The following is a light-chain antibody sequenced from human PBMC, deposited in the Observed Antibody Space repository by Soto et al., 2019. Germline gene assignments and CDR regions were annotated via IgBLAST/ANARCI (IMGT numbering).Light chain of an antibody. J-gene: IGLJ3*02. V-gene: IGLV2-14*01. CDR2: EVR. CDR1: SSDVGGYNY. CDR3: TSYTPTGALV. Sequence: QSALTQPASVSGSPGQSIAISCTGSSSDVGGYNYVSWYQHRPGKAPRLMIYEVRNRLSGVSNRFSGSKSGNTASLTISGLQSEDEADYYCTSYTPTGALVFGSGTKLTVL.